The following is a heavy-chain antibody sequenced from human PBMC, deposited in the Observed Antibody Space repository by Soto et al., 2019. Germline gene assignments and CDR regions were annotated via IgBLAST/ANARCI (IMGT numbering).Heavy chain of an antibody. CDR1: GGTFSSYP. D-gene: IGHD5-12*01. CDR2: IIPIFGKA. CDR3: ARDREPEMATTFFDY. V-gene: IGHV1-69*01. J-gene: IGHJ4*02. Sequence: QVQLVQSGAEVKKPGSSVRVSCKASGGTFSSYPISWGRQAPEQGFGGMGGIIPIFGKATYAQKFQGRATITADESTSTAYMELSSLRSEDTAVYYCARDREPEMATTFFDYWGQGTLVTVSS.